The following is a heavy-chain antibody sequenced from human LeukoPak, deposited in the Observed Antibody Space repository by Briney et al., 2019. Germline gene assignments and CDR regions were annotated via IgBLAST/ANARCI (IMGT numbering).Heavy chain of an antibody. D-gene: IGHD6-19*01. J-gene: IGHJ2*01. Sequence: GGSLRLSCAASGFTFSSYEMNWVRQAPGKGLEWVSYISSSGSTIYYADSVKGRFTISRDNAKNSLYLQMNSLRAEDTVVYYCARDTSGYSSGWYRYFDLWGRGTLVTVSS. CDR2: ISSSGSTI. V-gene: IGHV3-48*03. CDR3: ARDTSGYSSGWYRYFDL. CDR1: GFTFSSYE.